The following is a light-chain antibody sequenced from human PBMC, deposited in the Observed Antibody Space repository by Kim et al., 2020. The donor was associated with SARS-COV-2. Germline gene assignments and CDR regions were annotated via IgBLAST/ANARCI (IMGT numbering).Light chain of an antibody. J-gene: IGLJ3*02. CDR3: MLYMGNGISV. V-gene: IGLV8-61*01. Sequence: GGTVTLPCGLRSGSVSTGHYPSWSQQKTGQVPRTLIYSTDTRSSGVPRRFSGAIVGNKAALTITGAQADDESDYYCMLYMGNGISVFGGGTQLTVL. CDR1: SGSVSTGHY. CDR2: STD.